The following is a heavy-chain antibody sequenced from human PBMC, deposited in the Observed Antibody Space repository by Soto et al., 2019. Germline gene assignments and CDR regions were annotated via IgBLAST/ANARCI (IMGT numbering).Heavy chain of an antibody. CDR2: INPHNGDT. CDR1: GYTFTEYS. D-gene: IGHD6-6*01. CDR3: ARSVSFITPRPDY. J-gene: IGHJ4*02. Sequence: GASVKVSCKASGYTFTEYSMHWVRQAPGQRLDRLGWINPHNGDTNYAQKFQGRDTMTRDTSISTAYMEVSRLRSDDTAAYYCARSVSFITPRPDYWGQGTLVTVSS. V-gene: IGHV1-2*02.